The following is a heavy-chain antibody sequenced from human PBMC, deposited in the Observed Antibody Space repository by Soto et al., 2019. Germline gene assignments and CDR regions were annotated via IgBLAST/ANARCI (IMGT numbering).Heavy chain of an antibody. V-gene: IGHV3-48*03. Sequence: PVGSLRLSGAASGFTFSSYEMNWVRQAPGKGLEWVSYISSSGSTIYYADSVKGRFAISRDNAKNSLYLQMNSLRAEDTAVYYCAREDIVVVPAAISYYYGMDVWGQGTTVTVSS. J-gene: IGHJ6*02. CDR1: GFTFSSYE. CDR2: ISSSGSTI. D-gene: IGHD2-2*01. CDR3: AREDIVVVPAAISYYYGMDV.